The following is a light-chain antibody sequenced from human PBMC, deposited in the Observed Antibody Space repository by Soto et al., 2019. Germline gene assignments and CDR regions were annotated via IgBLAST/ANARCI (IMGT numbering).Light chain of an antibody. J-gene: IGKJ2*01. CDR3: LQYNKWPPDT. Sequence: EIVMTQSPATLSVSPGERATLSCRASQSVSSNLAWHQQKPGQAPRLLIYGASTRATGIPARFSGSGSGTEFTLPICSPQSDDFAVYYCLQYNKWPPDTFGQRTKLEIK. CDR1: QSVSSN. CDR2: GAS. V-gene: IGKV3-15*01.